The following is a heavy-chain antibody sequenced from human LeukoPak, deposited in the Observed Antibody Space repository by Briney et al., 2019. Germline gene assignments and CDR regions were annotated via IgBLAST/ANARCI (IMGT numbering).Heavy chain of an antibody. Sequence: ASVKCSCKASGYTFTSYGISWVRQAPGQGLEWMGWISAYNGNTNYAQKLQGRVTMTTDTSTSTAYMELRSLRSDDTAVYYCAISTLFSAAMNFDYWGQGTLVTVSS. CDR1: GYTFTSYG. CDR2: ISAYNGNT. V-gene: IGHV1-18*04. J-gene: IGHJ4*02. D-gene: IGHD2-2*01. CDR3: AISTLFSAAMNFDY.